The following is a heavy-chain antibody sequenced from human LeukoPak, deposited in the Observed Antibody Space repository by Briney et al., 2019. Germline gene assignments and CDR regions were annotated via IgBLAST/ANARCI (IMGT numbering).Heavy chain of an antibody. D-gene: IGHD3-10*01. CDR3: ARDLAVLWFGELSHP. CDR1: RGSISSYY. J-gene: IGHJ5*02. Sequence: SSETLSLTCTVSRGSISSYYWSWIRQPAGKGLEWIGRIYTSGSTNYNPSLKSRVTMSVDTSKNQFSLKLSSVTAADTAVYYCARDLAVLWFGELSHPWGQGTLVTVSS. V-gene: IGHV4-4*07. CDR2: IYTSGST.